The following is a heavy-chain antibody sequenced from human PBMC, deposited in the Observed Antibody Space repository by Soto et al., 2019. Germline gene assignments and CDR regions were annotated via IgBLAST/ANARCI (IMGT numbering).Heavy chain of an antibody. CDR2: ISGSGGST. V-gene: IGHV3-23*01. Sequence: PGGSLRLSCAASGFTFSSYALSWVRQAPGKGLEWVSGISGSGGSTYYADSVKGRFTISRDNSKNTLYLQMNSLRAEDTAVYYCAKSVSVVVAATRYHSYYMDVWGKGTTVTVSS. D-gene: IGHD2-15*01. CDR1: GFTFSSYA. CDR3: AKSVSVVVAATRYHSYYMDV. J-gene: IGHJ6*03.